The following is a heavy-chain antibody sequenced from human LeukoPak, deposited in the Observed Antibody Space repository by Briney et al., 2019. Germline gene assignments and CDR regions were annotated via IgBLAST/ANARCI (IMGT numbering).Heavy chain of an antibody. CDR1: GGSISSSSYY. V-gene: IGHV4-39*01. Sequence: SETLSLTCTVSGGSISSSSYYWGWIRQPPGKGLEWIGSIYYSGSTYYNPSLKSRVTISVDTSKNQFSLKLSSVTAADTAVYYCARPSPWVRGVIMSRNWFDPWGQGTLVTVSS. CDR3: ARPSPWVRGVIMSRNWFDP. J-gene: IGHJ5*02. D-gene: IGHD3-10*01. CDR2: IYYSGST.